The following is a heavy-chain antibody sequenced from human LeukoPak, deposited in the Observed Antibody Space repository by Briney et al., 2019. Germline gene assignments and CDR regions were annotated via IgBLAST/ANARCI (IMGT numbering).Heavy chain of an antibody. CDR1: GGSISSGDYY. CDR2: IYYSGST. Sequence: SETLSLTCTVSGGSISSGDYYWSWIRQPPGKGLEWIGYIYYSGSTYYNPSLKSRVTISVDTSKNQFSLKLRSVTAADTAVYYCASATHNRDGYNYWGQGTLLTVSS. D-gene: IGHD5-24*01. V-gene: IGHV4-30-4*01. CDR3: ASATHNRDGYNY. J-gene: IGHJ4*02.